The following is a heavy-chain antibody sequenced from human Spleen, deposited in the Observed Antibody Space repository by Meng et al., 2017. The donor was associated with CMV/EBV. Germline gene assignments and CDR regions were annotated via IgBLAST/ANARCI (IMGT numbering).Heavy chain of an antibody. V-gene: IGHV1-69*05. D-gene: IGHD2-2*01. CDR3: ARGYCSSTSCWYYYYGMDV. CDR2: IIPIFGTA. J-gene: IGHJ6*02. Sequence: SVKVSCKASGGTFSSYAISWVRQVPGQGLEWMGGIIPIFGTANYAQKFQGRVTITTDESTSTAYMELSSLRSEDTAVYYCARGYCSSTSCWYYYYGMDVWGQGTTVTVSS. CDR1: GGTFSSYA.